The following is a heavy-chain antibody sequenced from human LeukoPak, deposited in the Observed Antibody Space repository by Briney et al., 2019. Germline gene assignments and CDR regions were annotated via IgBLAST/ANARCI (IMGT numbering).Heavy chain of an antibody. CDR2: IYYSGST. D-gene: IGHD3-9*01. V-gene: IGHV4-38-2*01. CDR3: ARCRDDWLLSGVDY. Sequence: LRLSCAASRFTFSDYYMTWIRQAPGKGLEWLASIYYSGSTYYNPSLKSRVTISVDTSKNQFSLKLSSVTAADTAVYYCARCRDDWLLSGVDYWGQGTLVTVSS. CDR1: RFTFSDYY. J-gene: IGHJ4*02.